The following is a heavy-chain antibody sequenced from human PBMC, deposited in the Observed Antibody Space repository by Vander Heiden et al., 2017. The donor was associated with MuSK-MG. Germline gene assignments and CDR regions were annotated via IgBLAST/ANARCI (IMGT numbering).Heavy chain of an antibody. V-gene: IGHV3-23*01. CDR1: GFTFHPYS. D-gene: IGHD3-16*02. CDR2: ISANGRKK. Sequence: EVQLLESGGGLVQPGGSLSLPCPASGFTFHPYSMSWVRQAPGKGLEWVSAISANGRKKFYADSVKGRFTISRDNSKNTLYLQMKRMRAEETAVYYCSKEGCRIGGLITDYWGQGTLVTVSS. J-gene: IGHJ4*02. CDR3: SKEGCRIGGLITDY.